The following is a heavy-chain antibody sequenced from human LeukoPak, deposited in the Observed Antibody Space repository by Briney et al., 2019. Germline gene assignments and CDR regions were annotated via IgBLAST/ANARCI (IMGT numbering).Heavy chain of an antibody. CDR1: KFTFSNYG. Sequence: GGSLRLSCAASKFTFSNYGMHRVRQAPGKGLEWVAVISSSGAIQYYLESVKGRFTISRDNSGNTLYLQMDSLRPEDTAVYYCAKEYDSRGYGANFDNWGQGTLVTVSS. D-gene: IGHD3-10*01. CDR2: ISSSGAIQ. J-gene: IGHJ4*02. V-gene: IGHV3-30*18. CDR3: AKEYDSRGYGANFDN.